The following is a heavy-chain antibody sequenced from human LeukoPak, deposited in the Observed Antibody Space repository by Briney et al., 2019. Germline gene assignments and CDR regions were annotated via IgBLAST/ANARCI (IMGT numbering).Heavy chain of an antibody. J-gene: IGHJ6*04. CDR3: ARGTASTFYGSGSYLYGMDV. Sequence: STIYYADSVKGLFTISRDNAKNSLYLQMNSLRAEDTAVYYCARGTASTFYGSGSYLYGMDVWGKGTTVTVSS. CDR2: STI. D-gene: IGHD3-10*01. V-gene: IGHV3-48*03.